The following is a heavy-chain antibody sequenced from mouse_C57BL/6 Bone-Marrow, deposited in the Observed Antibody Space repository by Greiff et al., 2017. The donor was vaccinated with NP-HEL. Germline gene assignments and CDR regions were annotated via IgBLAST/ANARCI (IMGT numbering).Heavy chain of an antibody. CDR1: GFSFNTYA. CDR2: IRSKSNNYAT. CDR3: VRLSWYFDV. V-gene: IGHV10-1*01. Sequence: EVKLMESGGGLVQPKGSLKLSCAASGFSFNTYAMNWVRQAPGKGLEWVARIRSKSNNYATYYADSVKDRFTISRDDSESMLYLQMNNVKTEDTAMYYCVRLSWYFDVWGTGTTVTVSS. J-gene: IGHJ1*03.